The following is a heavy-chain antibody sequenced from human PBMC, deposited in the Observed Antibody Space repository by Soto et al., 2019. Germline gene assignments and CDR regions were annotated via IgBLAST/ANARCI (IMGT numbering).Heavy chain of an antibody. J-gene: IGHJ6*02. CDR3: ARHNGPLYVGYYYDMDV. CDR1: GGSFSGYY. CDR2: INHSGST. V-gene: IGHV4-34*01. D-gene: IGHD3-16*01. Sequence: PSENLSLTCAVYGGSFSGYYWSWVRQPPGKGLEWIGEINHSGSTNYNPSPKSRVPISVDTSTNQFSLKLSSVTAADTVVYYCARHNGPLYVGYYYDMDVWGQGTRVTVSS.